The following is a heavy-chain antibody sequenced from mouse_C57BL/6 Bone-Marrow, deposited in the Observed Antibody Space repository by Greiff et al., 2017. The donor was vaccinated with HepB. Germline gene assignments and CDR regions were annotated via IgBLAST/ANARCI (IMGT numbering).Heavy chain of an antibody. D-gene: IGHD1-1*01. CDR3: ARYNGSSHRGFYYFDY. CDR2: ISYSGST. CDR1: GYSITSDY. V-gene: IGHV3-8*01. Sequence: EVQGVESGPGLAKPSQTLSLTCSVTGYSITSDYWNWIRKFPGNKLEYMGYISYSGSTYYNPSLKSRISITRDTSKNQYYLQLNSVTTEDTATYYCARYNGSSHRGFYYFDYWGQGTTLTVSS. J-gene: IGHJ2*01.